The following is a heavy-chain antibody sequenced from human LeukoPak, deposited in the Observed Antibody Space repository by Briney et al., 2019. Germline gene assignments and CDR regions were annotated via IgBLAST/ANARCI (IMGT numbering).Heavy chain of an antibody. Sequence: ASVKVSCKASGYTFTSNDINWVRQATGQGLEWLGWMNPNSGNTGYAQKFQGRVTMTRNTSISTAYMELSSLRSEDTAVYYCARGARGSGSYPFDYWGQGILVTVS. J-gene: IGHJ4*02. CDR1: GYTFTSND. CDR2: MNPNSGNT. CDR3: ARGARGSGSYPFDY. V-gene: IGHV1-8*01. D-gene: IGHD1-26*01.